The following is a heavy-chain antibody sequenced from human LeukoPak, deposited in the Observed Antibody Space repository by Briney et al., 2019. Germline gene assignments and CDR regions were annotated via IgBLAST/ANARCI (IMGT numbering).Heavy chain of an antibody. Sequence: SETLPLTCAVSGYSLSSGYYWGWIRQPPGKGLEWIRSIYHSGSIYYSPSLKSRVTISVGTSKNQFSLKLSSVTAADTAVYYCATHSSGPYYFDYWGQGTLVTVSS. D-gene: IGHD6-19*01. CDR1: GYSLSSGYY. V-gene: IGHV4-38-2*01. CDR3: ATHSSGPYYFDY. CDR2: IYHSGSI. J-gene: IGHJ4*02.